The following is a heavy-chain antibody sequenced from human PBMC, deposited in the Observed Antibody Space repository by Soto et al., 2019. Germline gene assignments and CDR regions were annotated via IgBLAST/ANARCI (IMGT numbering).Heavy chain of an antibody. CDR3: ARGAFDI. Sequence: QVHLVESGGGLVQPGGSLGLSCAASGFTFSDSYINWIRQAPGKGLEWVSYISGSGSTIYYADSVKGRFTISRDNAKKSVFLQMNSLRAEDTAVYYCARGAFDIWGQGTTVTVSS. V-gene: IGHV3-11*01. J-gene: IGHJ3*02. CDR2: ISGSGSTI. CDR1: GFTFSDSY.